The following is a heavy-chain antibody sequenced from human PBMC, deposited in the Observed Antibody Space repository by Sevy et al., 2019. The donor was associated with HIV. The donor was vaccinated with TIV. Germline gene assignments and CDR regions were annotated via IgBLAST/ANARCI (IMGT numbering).Heavy chain of an antibody. D-gene: IGHD2-8*01. CDR2: LSFGCGKI. CDR3: AREGCTRPHDY. Sequence: GGSLRLSCAASGFALYDYSMSWIRQAPGKGLEWVATLSFGCGKINYAYSVKGRFTISRDNSKNSFYLQMDNLRVEDTALYYCAREGCTRPHDYWGQGPRVTVSS. V-gene: IGHV3-23*01. CDR1: GFALYDYS. J-gene: IGHJ4*02.